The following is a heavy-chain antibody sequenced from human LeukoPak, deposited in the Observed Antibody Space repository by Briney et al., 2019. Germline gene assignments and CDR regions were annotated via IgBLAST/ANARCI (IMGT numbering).Heavy chain of an antibody. CDR2: IYYSGST. CDR1: GGSISSSSYY. CDR3: ARQYYDILTGYSRGAFDI. V-gene: IGHV4-39*01. Sequence: SETLSLTCTVSGGSISSSSYYWGWIRQPPGKGLEWIGSIYYSGSTYYNPSLKGRVTISVDTSKNQFSLKLSSVTAADTAVYYCARQYYDILTGYSRGAFDIWGQGTMVTVSS. J-gene: IGHJ3*02. D-gene: IGHD3-9*01.